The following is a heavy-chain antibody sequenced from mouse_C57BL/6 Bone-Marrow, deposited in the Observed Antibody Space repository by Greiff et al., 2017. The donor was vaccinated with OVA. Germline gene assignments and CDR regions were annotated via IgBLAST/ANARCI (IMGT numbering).Heavy chain of an antibody. CDR3: ARSRRSFAY. CDR2: IDPSDSYT. J-gene: IGHJ3*01. Sequence: QVQLQQPGAELVKPGASVKLSCKASGYTFTSYWMQWVKQRPGQGLEWIGEIDPSDSYTNYNQKFKGKATLTVDTSSSTAYMQLSSLTSEDSAVYYCARSRRSFAYWGQGTLVTVSA. V-gene: IGHV1-50*01. D-gene: IGHD1-2*01. CDR1: GYTFTSYW.